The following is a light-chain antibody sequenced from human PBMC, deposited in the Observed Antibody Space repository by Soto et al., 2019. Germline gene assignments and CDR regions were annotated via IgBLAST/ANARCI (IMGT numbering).Light chain of an antibody. CDR2: LNSDGSH. J-gene: IGLJ2*01. Sequence: QSVLTQSPSASASLGASVKLTCTLSSGHSSYAIAWHQQQPEKGPRYLMKLNSDGSHSKGDGIPDRVSGSSSGAERYLTISSLQSEDEADYYCQTWGTGIRGVFGGGTKLTVL. CDR3: QTWGTGIRGV. V-gene: IGLV4-69*01. CDR1: SGHSSYA.